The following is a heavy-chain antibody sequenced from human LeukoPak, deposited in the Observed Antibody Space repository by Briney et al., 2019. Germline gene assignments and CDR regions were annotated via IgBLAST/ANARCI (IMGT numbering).Heavy chain of an antibody. CDR2: IYYSGTT. V-gene: IGHV4-59*01. D-gene: IGHD3-10*01. CDR1: GGSISGFF. Sequence: SETLSLSCTVSGGSISGFFWTWIRQSPGKGLEYIGYIYYSGTTDYNPTLKSRVSMSVDTSKNQFFLNLTSVTAADTAIYYCARVGYGSGSWGWFDPWGQGTLVTVSS. CDR3: ARVGYGSGSWGWFDP. J-gene: IGHJ5*02.